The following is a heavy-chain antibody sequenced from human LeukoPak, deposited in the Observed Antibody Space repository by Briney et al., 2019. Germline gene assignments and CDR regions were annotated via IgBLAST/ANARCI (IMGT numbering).Heavy chain of an antibody. CDR1: GFTFTTFG. Sequence: GRSLRLSCAASGFTFTTFGMHWVRQAPGKGLEWVSTISGSGGSTYYADSVKGRFTISRDNSKNTLYLQMNSLRAEDTAVYYCARGQGAVAGYFDYWGQGTLVTVSS. CDR3: ARGQGAVAGYFDY. D-gene: IGHD6-19*01. J-gene: IGHJ4*02. CDR2: ISGSGGST. V-gene: IGHV3-23*01.